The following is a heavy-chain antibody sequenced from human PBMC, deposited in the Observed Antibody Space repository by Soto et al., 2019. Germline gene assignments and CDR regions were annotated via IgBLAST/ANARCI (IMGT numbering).Heavy chain of an antibody. CDR1: GDSVSSNSDA. V-gene: IGHV6-1*01. D-gene: IGHD5-12*01. Sequence: SQTLSLTCAISGDSVSSNSDAWNWIRQSPSRGIEWLGRTYYRSKWYNDYAVSVKSRIIINPDTSKNQFSLQLNSVTPEDTAVYYCARGYSGYDLTFDYWGQGTLVTVSS. J-gene: IGHJ4*02. CDR3: ARGYSGYDLTFDY. CDR2: TYYRSKWYN.